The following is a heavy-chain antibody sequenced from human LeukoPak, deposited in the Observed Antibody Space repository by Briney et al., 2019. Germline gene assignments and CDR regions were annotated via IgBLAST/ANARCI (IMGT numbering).Heavy chain of an antibody. D-gene: IGHD3-3*01. Sequence: GGSLRLSCAVSGFSVSNNYMNWVRQAPGKGLEWVSSISSSSSYIYYADSVKGRFTISRDNAKNSLYLQMNSLRAEDTAVYYYARDSYSDFWSGYYQNNWFDPWGQGTLVTVSS. CDR3: ARDSYSDFWSGYYQNNWFDP. CDR2: ISSSSSYI. CDR1: GFSVSNNY. V-gene: IGHV3-21*01. J-gene: IGHJ5*02.